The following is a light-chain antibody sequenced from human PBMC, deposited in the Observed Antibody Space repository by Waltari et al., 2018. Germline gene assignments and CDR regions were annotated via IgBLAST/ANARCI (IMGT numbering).Light chain of an antibody. Sequence: DFEMTQSPSSLSASVGDRLTITCRASQSISTYLNWYQQKPGKAPNLLIYAASSLQSGVPSRFSGSGSGTDFTLTISSLQPEDFATYYCQQSYSPLTFGGGTKVEIK. V-gene: IGKV1-39*01. CDR3: QQSYSPLT. CDR1: QSISTY. J-gene: IGKJ4*01. CDR2: AAS.